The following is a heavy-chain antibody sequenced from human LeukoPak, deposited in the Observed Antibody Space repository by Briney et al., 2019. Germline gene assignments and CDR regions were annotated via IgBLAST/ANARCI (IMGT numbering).Heavy chain of an antibody. J-gene: IGHJ4*02. CDR2: IYPGDSDT. V-gene: IGHV5-51*01. CDR1: AYSITRYW. D-gene: IGHD6-19*01. CDR3: ATDSSGWYYFDY. Sequence: ESLPTSRPGSAYSITRYWIGWVRQMPGQGLEWMGIIYPGDSDTRYSPSFQGQVTISADKSISTAYLQWSSLKASDTAMYYCATDSSGWYYFDYWGQGTLVTVSS.